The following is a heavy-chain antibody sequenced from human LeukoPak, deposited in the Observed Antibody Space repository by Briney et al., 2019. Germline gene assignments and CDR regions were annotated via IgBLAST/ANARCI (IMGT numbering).Heavy chain of an antibody. CDR3: ARTLHPPNLNWYFDY. D-gene: IGHD1-1*01. Sequence: SETLSLTCSVSGGSISSSSFYWGWIRQPPGKGLKWIGSISYSGTTYYKPSLRSRLTISVDTSKNQFSLKLSSVTAADTAIYYCARTLHPPNLNWYFDYWGQGILVTVSS. CDR2: ISYSGTT. V-gene: IGHV4-39*07. J-gene: IGHJ4*02. CDR1: GGSISSSSFY.